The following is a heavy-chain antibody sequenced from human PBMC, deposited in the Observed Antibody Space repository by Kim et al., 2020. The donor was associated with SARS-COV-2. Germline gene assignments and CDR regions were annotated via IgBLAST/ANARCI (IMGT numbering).Heavy chain of an antibody. CDR2: MWCNGRNE. V-gene: IGHV3-30*02. CDR3: VQGPGSGVCQSASDD. Sequence: GGSLRLSCAASGFDFSSRGMHWVRQAPGKGLEWLAFMWCNGRNENYADSVKGRFTISRDNPKKSVSLQMNTLRAEDTAVYDCVQGPGSGVCQSASDDWGQGTVVSVS. J-gene: IGHJ3*01. CDR1: GFDFSSRG. D-gene: IGHD2-15*01.